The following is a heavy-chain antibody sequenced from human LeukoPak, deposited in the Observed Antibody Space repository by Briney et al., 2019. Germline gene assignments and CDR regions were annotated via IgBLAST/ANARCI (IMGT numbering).Heavy chain of an antibody. J-gene: IGHJ4*02. CDR3: AKDSTAMFEEYYFDY. CDR2: ISYDGSNK. Sequence: GGSLRLSCAASGFTFSSYVMHWVRQAPGKGLEWVAVISYDGSNKYYADSVKGRFTISRDNSKNTLYLQMNSLRAEDTAVYYCAKDSTAMFEEYYFDYWGQGTLVTVSS. V-gene: IGHV3-30*18. CDR1: GFTFSSYV. D-gene: IGHD5-18*01.